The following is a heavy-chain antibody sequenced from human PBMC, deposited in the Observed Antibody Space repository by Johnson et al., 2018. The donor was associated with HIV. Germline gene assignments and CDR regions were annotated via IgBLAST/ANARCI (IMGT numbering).Heavy chain of an antibody. D-gene: IGHD2-2*01. J-gene: IGHJ3*02. V-gene: IGHV3-20*04. CDR2: ISWNSGSI. CDR1: GFIFDDYG. CDR3: AKVVVVPAAIWAFDI. Sequence: VQLVESGGGVVRPGGSLRLSCAASGFIFDDYGMSWVRQAPGKGLEWVSGISWNSGSIGYADSVKGRFTISRDNAKNSLYLQMNSLRAGDTAVYYCAKVVVVPAAIWAFDIWGQGTMVTVSS.